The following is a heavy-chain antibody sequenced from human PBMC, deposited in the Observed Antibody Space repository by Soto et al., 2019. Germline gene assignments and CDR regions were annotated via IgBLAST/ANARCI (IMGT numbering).Heavy chain of an antibody. CDR3: AREPNYFDY. J-gene: IGHJ4*02. CDR2: ISAYNGNK. V-gene: IGHV1-18*01. Sequence: ASVKVSCKASGYSFTSYGISWVRQAPGQGLEWMEWISAYNGNKKYAQKLQGRVTMTTDTSTSTAYMELRSLRSDDTAVYYCAREPNYFDYWGQGTLVTVSS. CDR1: GYSFTSYG.